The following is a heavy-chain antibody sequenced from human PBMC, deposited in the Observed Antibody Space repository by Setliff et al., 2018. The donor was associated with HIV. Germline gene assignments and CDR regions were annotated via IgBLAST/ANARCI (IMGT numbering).Heavy chain of an antibody. CDR3: ARDGVWSSGLDAFDI. CDR2: IYNRGHT. Sequence: PSETLSLTCTVSGGSIMSDGYYWNWIRQHPGKGLEWIGYIYNRGHTYYNPSLKSRATTSVDTSQNQFSLKLSSVTVADTAIYYCARDGVWSSGLDAFDIWGQGTMVTVSS. V-gene: IGHV4-31*03. D-gene: IGHD3-22*01. J-gene: IGHJ3*02. CDR1: GGSIMSDGYY.